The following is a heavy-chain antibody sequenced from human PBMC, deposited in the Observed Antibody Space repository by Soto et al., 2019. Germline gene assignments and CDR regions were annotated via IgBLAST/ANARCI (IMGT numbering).Heavy chain of an antibody. V-gene: IGHV3-30*14. CDR2: ISYDGSNK. J-gene: IGHJ4*02. D-gene: IGHD6-6*01. Sequence: QVQLVESGGGVVQPGRSLRLSCAASGFTFSSYAMHWVRQAPGKGLEWVAVISYDGSNKYYADSVKGRFTISRDNSENTLDRQMNSLRAEDTAVDYCARGGIAARPVQYYFDYWGQGTLVTVSS. CDR1: GFTFSSYA. CDR3: ARGGIAARPVQYYFDY.